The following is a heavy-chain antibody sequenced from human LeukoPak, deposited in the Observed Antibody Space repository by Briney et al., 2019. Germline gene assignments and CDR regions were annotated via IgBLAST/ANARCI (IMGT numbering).Heavy chain of an antibody. V-gene: IGHV4-59*12. D-gene: IGHD4-17*01. CDR1: GGSISSYY. CDR2: IYHSGST. Sequence: SETLSLTCTVSGGSISSYYWSWIRQPPGKGLEWIGYIYHSGSTYYNPSLKSRVTISVDRSKNQFSLKLSSVTAADTAVYYCARAELTTVTPFDYWGQGTLVTVSS. CDR3: ARAELTTVTPFDY. J-gene: IGHJ4*02.